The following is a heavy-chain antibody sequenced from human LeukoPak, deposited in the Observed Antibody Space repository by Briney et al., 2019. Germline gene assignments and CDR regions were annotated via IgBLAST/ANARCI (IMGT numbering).Heavy chain of an antibody. V-gene: IGHV1-3*01. CDR3: ARDTYYDFWSGYYSPPSYNWFDP. CDR2: INAGNGNT. D-gene: IGHD3-3*01. J-gene: IGHJ5*02. CDR1: GYTFTSYA. Sequence: ASVKVSCTASGYTFTSYAMHWVRQAPGQRLEWMGWINAGNGNTKYSQKFQGRVTITRDTSASTAYMELSSLRSEDTAVYYCARDTYYDFWSGYYSPPSYNWFDPWGQGTLVTASS.